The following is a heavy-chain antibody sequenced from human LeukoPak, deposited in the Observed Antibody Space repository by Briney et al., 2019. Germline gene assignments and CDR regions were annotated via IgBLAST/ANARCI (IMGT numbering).Heavy chain of an antibody. V-gene: IGHV3-23*01. D-gene: IGHD1-26*01. Sequence: GGSLRLSCAASGFTFSNYAMNWVRQAPGKGLEWVSAISGGSTYYADSVKGRFTISRDNSKNTLYLQMNSLRGDDTAVYYCARPPAGATLHAFDIWGQGTMVTVSS. CDR3: ARPPAGATLHAFDI. CDR2: ISGGST. J-gene: IGHJ3*02. CDR1: GFTFSNYA.